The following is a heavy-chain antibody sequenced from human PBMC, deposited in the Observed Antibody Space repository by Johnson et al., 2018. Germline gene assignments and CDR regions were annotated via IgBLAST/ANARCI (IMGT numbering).Heavy chain of an antibody. CDR3: ARQRWGTGGATGDAFDI. V-gene: IGHV3-13*01. J-gene: IGHJ3*02. D-gene: IGHD1-26*01. Sequence: VQLVESGGGLVKPGGSLRLSCAASGFTFSNYDMHWVRQATGKGLEWVSAIGPAGDTYYPGSVKGRFTISRENAKNSLYLQMNSLRAGDTAVYYCARQRWGTGGATGDAFDIWGQGTMVTVSS. CDR2: IGPAGDT. CDR1: GFTFSNYD.